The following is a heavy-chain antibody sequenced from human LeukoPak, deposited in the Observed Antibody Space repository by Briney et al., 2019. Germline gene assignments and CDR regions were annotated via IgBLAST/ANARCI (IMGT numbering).Heavy chain of an antibody. J-gene: IGHJ4*02. V-gene: IGHV1-46*01. CDR1: GYTFTSYY. CDR2: INPSGGST. CDR3: ASEGIAARPFDY. D-gene: IGHD6-6*01. Sequence: ASVKVSCKASGYTFTSYYMHWVRQAPGQGLEWMGIINPSGGSTSYAQKFQGRVTMTRDMSTSTVYMELSSLRSEDTAAYYCASEGIAARPFDYWGQGTLVTVSS.